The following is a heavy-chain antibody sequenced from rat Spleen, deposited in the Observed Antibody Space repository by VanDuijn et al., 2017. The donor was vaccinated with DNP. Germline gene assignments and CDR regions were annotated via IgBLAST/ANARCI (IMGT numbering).Heavy chain of an antibody. CDR3: ARWSNFFDY. Sequence: EVQLQESGPGLVKPSQSLSLTCSVTGYSITSNYWAWIRKLPGNKMEWIGYINYSGSTGYNPSLKSRISITRDTSKNQFFLQLNSVTTEDTATYYCARWSNFFDYWGQGVMVTVSS. V-gene: IGHV3-1*01. CDR2: INYSGST. J-gene: IGHJ2*01. CDR1: GYSITSNY.